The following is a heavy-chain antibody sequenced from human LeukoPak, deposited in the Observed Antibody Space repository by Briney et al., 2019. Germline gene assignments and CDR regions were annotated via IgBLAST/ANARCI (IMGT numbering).Heavy chain of an antibody. J-gene: IGHJ4*02. V-gene: IGHV3-48*03. CDR2: IYSTGSAI. CDR3: ARGTYYYGSGSYPFGFYFDY. CDR1: GFTFSSYE. Sequence: GGSLRLSCAASGFTFSSYEMSWVRQVPGKGLEWVSYIYSTGSAIYYADSVKGRFTISRDNAKNSLYLQMNSLRAEDTGVYYCARGTYYYGSGSYPFGFYFDYWGQGTLVTVSS. D-gene: IGHD3-10*01.